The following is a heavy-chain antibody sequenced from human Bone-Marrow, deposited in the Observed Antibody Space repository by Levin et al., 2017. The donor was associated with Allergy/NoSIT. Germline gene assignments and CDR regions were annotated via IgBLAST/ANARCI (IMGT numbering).Heavy chain of an antibody. CDR2: IHYTGST. D-gene: IGHD6-19*01. CDR1: GGSISNFY. J-gene: IGHJ4*02. V-gene: IGHV4-59*01. Sequence: SETLSLTCTASGGSISNFYWSWIRQPPGKGMERLGYIHYTGSTNYNPSLMSRVTISVDTSKNQVSLRLDSVTAADTAVYYCTRGGWYLDYWGQGTLVTVSS. CDR3: TRGGWYLDY.